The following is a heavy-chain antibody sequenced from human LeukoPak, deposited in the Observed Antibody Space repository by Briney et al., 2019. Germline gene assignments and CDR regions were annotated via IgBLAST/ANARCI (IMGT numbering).Heavy chain of an antibody. CDR2: IHYSGST. CDR3: ARQTGSGLFILP. V-gene: IGHV4-39*01. CDR1: GDSISGSSYY. D-gene: IGHD3/OR15-3a*01. J-gene: IGHJ4*02. Sequence: SETLSLTCTVSGDSISGSSYYWCWIRQPPGKGLEWIGSIHYSGSTQYNPSLKSRVSTSVDTSKNQFSLRLTSVTAADTAVYYCARQTGSGLFILPGGQGTLVTVSS.